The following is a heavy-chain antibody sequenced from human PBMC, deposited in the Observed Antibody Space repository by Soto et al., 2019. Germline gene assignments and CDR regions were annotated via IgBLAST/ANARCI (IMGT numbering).Heavy chain of an antibody. J-gene: IGHJ4*02. CDR2: IYSGGST. CDR1: GFTVSSNY. V-gene: IGHV3-66*01. Sequence: GGSLRLSCAASGFTVSSNYMSWVRQAPGKGLEWVSVIYSGGSTYYADSVKGRFTISRDNSKNTLYLQMNSLRAEDTAVYYCARDEALTYGSGSYYDYWGQGTLVTVSS. CDR3: ARDEALTYGSGSYYDY. D-gene: IGHD3-10*01.